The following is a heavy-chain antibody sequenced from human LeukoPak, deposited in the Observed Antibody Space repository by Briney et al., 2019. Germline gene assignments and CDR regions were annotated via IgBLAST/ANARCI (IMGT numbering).Heavy chain of an antibody. Sequence: GGSLRLSCAASGFTFSDYYMSWIRQAPGKGLEWVSYISSSGSTIYYADSVKGRFTISRDNAKNSLYLQMNSLRAEDTALYYCAKDIRATSVAGTSGFDYWGQGTLVTVSS. J-gene: IGHJ4*02. CDR2: ISSSGSTI. CDR3: AKDIRATSVAGTSGFDY. CDR1: GFTFSDYY. D-gene: IGHD6-19*01. V-gene: IGHV3-11*01.